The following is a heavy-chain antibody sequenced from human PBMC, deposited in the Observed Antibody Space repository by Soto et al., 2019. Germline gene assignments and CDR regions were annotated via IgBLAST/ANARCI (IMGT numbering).Heavy chain of an antibody. CDR1: GFTFSSYD. V-gene: IGHV3-23*01. CDR3: ARNGGGLAY. Sequence: EVQLLESGGGLVQPGGSLRLSCAASGFTFSSYDMIWVRQAPGKGLEWVSGMRVSSGATYYTDFVKGRFTISRDNSKNTLYLQMNSLRVEDTDVYYCARNGGGLAYWGQGTLVTVSS. CDR2: MRVSSGAT. J-gene: IGHJ4*02. D-gene: IGHD3-16*01.